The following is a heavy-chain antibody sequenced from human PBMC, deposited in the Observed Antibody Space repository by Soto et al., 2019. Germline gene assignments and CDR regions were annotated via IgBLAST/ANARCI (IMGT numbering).Heavy chain of an antibody. J-gene: IGHJ4*02. V-gene: IGHV4-34*01. CDR1: GGSFSGYY. CDR2: INHSGST. CDR3: ARGIPTIVVVVAATYFDY. Sequence: SETLSLTCAVYGGSFSGYYWSWIRQPPGKGLEWIGEINHSGSTNYNPSLKSRVTISVDTSKNQFSLKLSSVTAADTAVYYCARGIPTIVVVVAATYFDYWGQGTLVTVSS. D-gene: IGHD2-15*01.